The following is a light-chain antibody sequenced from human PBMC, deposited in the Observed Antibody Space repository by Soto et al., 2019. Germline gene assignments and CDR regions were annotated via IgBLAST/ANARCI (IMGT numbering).Light chain of an antibody. V-gene: IGLV2-14*01. CDR2: EVS. CDR1: SSDVGGYSY. Sequence: QSALTQPASVSGSPGQSITISCTGTSSDVGGYSYVSWYQQHPGKAPKLMIYEVSNRPSGVSNRFSGSKSGNTASLTISGLQVEAEVIFYGSSYTSGSTDYFFGMGPKVPS. CDR3: SSYTSGSTDYF. J-gene: IGLJ1*01.